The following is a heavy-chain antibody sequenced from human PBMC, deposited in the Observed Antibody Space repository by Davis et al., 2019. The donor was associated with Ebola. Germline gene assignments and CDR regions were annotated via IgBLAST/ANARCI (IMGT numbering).Heavy chain of an antibody. CDR1: GGTFSSYA. V-gene: IGHV1-8*02. D-gene: IGHD3-10*01. CDR2: MNPNSGNT. J-gene: IGHJ6*02. CDR3: ARGGVAMVQGVIITVIIPRGMDV. Sequence: AASVKVSCKASGGTFSSYAISWVRQAPGQGLEWMGWMNPNSGNTGYAQKFQGRVTMTRNTSISTAYMELSSLRSEDTAVYYCARGGVAMVQGVIITVIIPRGMDVWGQGTTVTVSS.